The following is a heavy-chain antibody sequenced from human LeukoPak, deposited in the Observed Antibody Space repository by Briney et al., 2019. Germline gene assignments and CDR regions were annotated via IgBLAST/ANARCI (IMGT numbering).Heavy chain of an antibody. CDR2: ISSSGSTI. Sequence: GGSLRLSCAASGFTFSSYEMNWVRQAPGKGLEWVSYISSSGSTIYYADSVKGRFTISRDNAKNSLYLQMNSLRAEDTAVYYCARIQGWLQYGDYWGQGTLVTVSS. CDR1: GFTFSSYE. CDR3: ARIQGWLQYGDY. V-gene: IGHV3-48*03. J-gene: IGHJ4*02. D-gene: IGHD5-24*01.